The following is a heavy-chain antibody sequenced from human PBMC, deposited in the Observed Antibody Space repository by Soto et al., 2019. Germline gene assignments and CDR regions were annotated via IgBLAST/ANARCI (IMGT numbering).Heavy chain of an antibody. J-gene: IGHJ6*02. V-gene: IGHV3-66*01. Sequence: EVQLVESGGGLVQPGGSLRLSCAASGFTVSSNYMSWVRQAPGKGLEWVSVIYSGGSTYYADSVKGRFTISRDNSKNTLYLQMNSLRAEDTAVYYCATETETGSMTTVTRGYYYGMDVWGQGTTVTVSS. D-gene: IGHD4-17*01. CDR2: IYSGGST. CDR1: GFTVSSNY. CDR3: ATETETGSMTTVTRGYYYGMDV.